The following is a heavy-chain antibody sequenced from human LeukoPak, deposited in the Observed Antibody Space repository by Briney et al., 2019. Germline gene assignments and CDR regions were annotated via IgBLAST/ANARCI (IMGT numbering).Heavy chain of an antibody. CDR3: ATYYSDTGGYYYSRY. D-gene: IGHD3-22*01. Sequence: GESLQISCKGSGYTFTSYWIGWVRQMPGKGLEWMGFIYPGDSDTRYSPSFQGQVTISADKSITTAYLQWSSLKASDTAMYYCATYYSDTGGYYYSRYWGQGTPVTVSS. V-gene: IGHV5-51*01. CDR1: GYTFTSYW. CDR2: IYPGDSDT. J-gene: IGHJ4*02.